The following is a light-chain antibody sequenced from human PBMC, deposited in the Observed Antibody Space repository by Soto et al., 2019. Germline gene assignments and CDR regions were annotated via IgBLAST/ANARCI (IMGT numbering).Light chain of an antibody. J-gene: IGLJ2*01. V-gene: IGLV2-14*03. Sequence: QSALTQPASVSGSPGQSITISCTGTISDIGLYKFVSWYQHHPGKAPKLIIFDVSSRASGISNRFSGSESGNTASLTISGLQAEDEDDYYCSSYTTGNSVVVFGGGTKLTVL. CDR2: DVS. CDR3: SSYTTGNSVVV. CDR1: ISDIGLYKF.